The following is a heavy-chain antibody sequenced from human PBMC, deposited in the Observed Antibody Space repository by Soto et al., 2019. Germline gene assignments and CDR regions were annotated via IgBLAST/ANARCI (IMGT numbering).Heavy chain of an antibody. J-gene: IGHJ4*02. V-gene: IGHV3-23*01. CDR2: ISGSGSNT. Sequence: PGGSLRLACAASGFTFSSYALSWVRQAPGKGLEWASTISGSGSNTYYADSVKGRFTISRDNSKNTMYLQMNGLRAEDTAVYYCAKQALSGSLDFWGQGALVTVSS. D-gene: IGHD6-19*01. CDR3: AKQALSGSLDF. CDR1: GFTFSSYA.